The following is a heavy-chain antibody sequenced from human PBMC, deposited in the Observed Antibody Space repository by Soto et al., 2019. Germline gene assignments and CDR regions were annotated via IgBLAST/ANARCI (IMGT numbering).Heavy chain of an antibody. CDR2: IIPIFGTA. J-gene: IGHJ6*02. D-gene: IGHD3-10*01. CDR1: GGTFSSYA. V-gene: IGHV1-69*13. Sequence: VASVKVSCKASGGTFSSYAISWVRQAPGQGLEWMGGIIPIFGTANYAQKFQGRVTITADESTSTAYMELSSLRSEDTAVYYCARDYYGSGSYYNVPGNYYGMDVWGQGTTVTVSS. CDR3: ARDYYGSGSYYNVPGNYYGMDV.